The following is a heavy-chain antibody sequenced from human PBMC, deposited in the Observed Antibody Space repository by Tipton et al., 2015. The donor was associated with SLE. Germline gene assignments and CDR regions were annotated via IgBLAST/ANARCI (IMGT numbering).Heavy chain of an antibody. CDR3: ARDPPLFDY. CDR1: GGSISSGSYY. V-gene: IGHV4-39*07. J-gene: IGHJ4*02. CDR2: IYHSGST. Sequence: TLSLTCTVSGGSISSGSYYWSWIRQPPGKGLEWIGSIYHSGSTYYNPSLRSRVTILVDTSKNQFSLKVTSVTAADTAVYYCARDPPLFDYWGQGTLVTVSS.